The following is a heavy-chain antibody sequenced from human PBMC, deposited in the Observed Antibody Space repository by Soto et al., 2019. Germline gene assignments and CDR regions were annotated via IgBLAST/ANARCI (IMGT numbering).Heavy chain of an antibody. J-gene: IGHJ4*02. CDR3: ARFTPDLIHSNLWSGYYLSYFDY. D-gene: IGHD3-3*01. Sequence: QLQLRESGPGLVKPSETLSLTCSVSGGSISSSTYYWAWMRQPPGKGLEWIATIHYGGSTYYNPSLKSRVNLSLDTSKNDFYLNLTSVNASDTAIYYCARFTPDLIHSNLWSGYYLSYFDYWGQGTLVIVSA. CDR2: IHYGGST. V-gene: IGHV4-39*02. CDR1: GGSISSSTYY.